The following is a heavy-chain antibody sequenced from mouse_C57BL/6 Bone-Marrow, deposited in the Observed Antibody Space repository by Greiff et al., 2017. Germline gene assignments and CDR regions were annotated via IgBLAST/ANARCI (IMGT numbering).Heavy chain of an antibody. CDR2: IHPNSGST. D-gene: IGHD1-1*01. Sequence: VQLQQPGAELVKPGASVKLSCKASGYTFTSYWMHWVKQRPGQGLEWIGMIHPNSGSTNYNEKFKSKATLTVDKSSSTAYMQLSSLTSEDSAVYYCAREGYYGSSSHWYFDVWGTGTTVTVSS. CDR3: AREGYYGSSSHWYFDV. CDR1: GYTFTSYW. J-gene: IGHJ1*03. V-gene: IGHV1-64*01.